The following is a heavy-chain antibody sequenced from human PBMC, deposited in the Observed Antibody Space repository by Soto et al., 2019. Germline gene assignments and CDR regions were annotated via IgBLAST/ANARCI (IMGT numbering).Heavy chain of an antibody. CDR1: GFTFEKYW. D-gene: IGHD4-4*01. J-gene: IGHJ4*02. CDR3: ASSAYSYQGY. V-gene: IGHV3-7*01. Sequence: GGSLRLSCAASGFTFEKYWMNWVRQAPGKGLEWVATINPDGSEQHSVDSVRGRFAISRDNAKKSLYLQMNSLRAEDTAVYYCASSAYSYQGYWGQGTLVTVSS. CDR2: INPDGSEQ.